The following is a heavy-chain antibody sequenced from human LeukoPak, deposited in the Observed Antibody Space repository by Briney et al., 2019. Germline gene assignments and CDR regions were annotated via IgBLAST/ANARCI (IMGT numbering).Heavy chain of an antibody. CDR2: IHHRAGA. CDR1: GGSFTDYY. J-gene: IGHJ6*02. D-gene: IGHD2-21*02. CDR3: ARGPVRDDGLTGISYYFGLDV. V-gene: IGHV4-34*01. Sequence: SETLSLTCAVYGGSFTDYYWSWIRHLPGKGLEWIGEIHHRAGANYNPSLWGRVAISADTSKNQFSLHLTSVTAADTATFYCARGPVRDDGLTGISYYFGLDVWGHGTTVTVFS.